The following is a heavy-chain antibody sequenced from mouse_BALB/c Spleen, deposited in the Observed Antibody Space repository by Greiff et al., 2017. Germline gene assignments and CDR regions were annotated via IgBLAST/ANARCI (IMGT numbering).Heavy chain of an antibody. Sequence: VQLQQSGPGLVAPSQSLSITCTVSGFSLTGYGVNWVRQPPGKGLEWLGMIWGDGSTDYNSALKSRLSISKDNSKSQVFLKMNSLQTDDTARYYCARDDYYGSSYKGYYAMDYWGQGTSVTVSS. CDR2: IWGDGST. CDR1: GFSLTGYG. CDR3: ARDDYYGSSYKGYYAMDY. J-gene: IGHJ4*01. V-gene: IGHV2-6-7*01. D-gene: IGHD1-1*01.